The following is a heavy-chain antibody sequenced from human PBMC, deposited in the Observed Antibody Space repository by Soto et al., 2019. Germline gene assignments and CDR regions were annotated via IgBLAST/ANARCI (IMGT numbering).Heavy chain of an antibody. Sequence: ASVKVSCKPSGYTLNTYYLQWVRQAPEQGLEWMGIIHPSGGGSTYAQKFLGRVTMTRDTSTSTVFMELSSLRSADTAVYYCARGGHIAVVTASFDYWGQGALVTVS. V-gene: IGHV1-46*02. CDR3: ARGGHIAVVTASFDY. J-gene: IGHJ4*02. CDR2: IHPSGGGS. CDR1: GYTLNTYY. D-gene: IGHD2-21*02.